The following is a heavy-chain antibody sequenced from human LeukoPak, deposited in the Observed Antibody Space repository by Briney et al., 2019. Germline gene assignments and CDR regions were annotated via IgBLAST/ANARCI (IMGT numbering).Heavy chain of an antibody. J-gene: IGHJ6*02. CDR2: ICTSGDA. CDR3: ARGLRAQDYTYGMDV. V-gene: IGHV3-13*01. CDR1: GFTFSRYD. Sequence: SGGSLRLSCAASGFTFSRYDMHWVRHATGKGLEWVSAICTSGDAYYTGSVKGRYTISRENAKNPLYLQMNSLRAGDTAVYYCARGLRAQDYTYGMDVWGQGTTVTVAS. D-gene: IGHD3-16*01.